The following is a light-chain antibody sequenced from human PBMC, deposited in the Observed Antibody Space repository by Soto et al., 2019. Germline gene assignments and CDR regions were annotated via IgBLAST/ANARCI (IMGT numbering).Light chain of an antibody. V-gene: IGKV1-5*03. CDR2: ESS. CDR1: QSISSW. J-gene: IGKJ2*01. Sequence: DIQMTQSPSTLSASVGDRVTITCRASQSISSWLAWYQQKPGTAPKLLIYESSTLESGVPSRFSGSRSGTEFTLTVSSLQPDDFATYYCQQYNDSFPYTFGPGTKVDIK. CDR3: QQYNDSFPYT.